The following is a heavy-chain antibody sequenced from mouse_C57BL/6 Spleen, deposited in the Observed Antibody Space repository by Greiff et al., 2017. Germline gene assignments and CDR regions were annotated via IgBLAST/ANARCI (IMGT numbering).Heavy chain of an antibody. V-gene: IGHV1-61*01. CDR2: IYPSDSET. CDR1: GYTFTSYW. J-gene: IGHJ4*01. Sequence: QVQLQQPGAELVRPGSSVKLSCKASGYTFTSYWMDWVKQRPGQGLEWIGNIYPSDSETHYNQKFKDKATLTVDKSSSTAYMQLSSLTSEDSAVYYCARWRPLYAMDYWGQGTSVTVSS. CDR3: ARWRPLYAMDY.